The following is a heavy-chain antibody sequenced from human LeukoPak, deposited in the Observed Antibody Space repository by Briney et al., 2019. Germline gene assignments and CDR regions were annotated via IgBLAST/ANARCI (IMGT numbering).Heavy chain of an antibody. CDR3: TDWDAARFDY. Sequence: GGSLRLSCAASGFTFTNAWMNWVRQPPGKGLEWVGRIFSKTDGGATDYAAPVKGPFIISRDDSKNKLYLQMNSLQTEDTAVYYCTDWDAARFDYWGQGSLVTVSS. CDR1: GFTFTNAW. V-gene: IGHV3-15*01. D-gene: IGHD1-1*01. CDR2: IFSKTDGGAT. J-gene: IGHJ4*02.